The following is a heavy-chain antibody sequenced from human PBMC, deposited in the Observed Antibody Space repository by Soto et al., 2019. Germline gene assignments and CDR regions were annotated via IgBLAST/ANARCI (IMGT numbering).Heavy chain of an antibody. CDR1: GFTFDDYT. CDR2: ISWDGGST. Sequence: DVQLVESGGVVVQPGGSLRLSCAASGFTFDDYTMHWVRQAPGKGLEWVSLISWDGGSTYYADSVKGRFTISRDNSKNSLYLQMNSLRTEDTALYYCAKEDICGMDVWGQGTTVTVSS. V-gene: IGHV3-43*01. CDR3: AKEDICGMDV. J-gene: IGHJ6*02. D-gene: IGHD2-15*01.